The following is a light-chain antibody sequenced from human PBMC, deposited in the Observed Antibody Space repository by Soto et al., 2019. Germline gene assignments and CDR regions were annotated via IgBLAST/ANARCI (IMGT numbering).Light chain of an antibody. V-gene: IGKV3-20*01. Sequence: EIVLTQSPGTLSLSPGERATLSCRASQTMSGSYLAWYQQKPGLAPRLLIYDASSRATGIPDRFSGSGSGTDFTLTISRLEPEDFAVYYCQQYKTSPITFGQGTRLEIK. CDR2: DAS. CDR3: QQYKTSPIT. CDR1: QTMSGSY. J-gene: IGKJ5*01.